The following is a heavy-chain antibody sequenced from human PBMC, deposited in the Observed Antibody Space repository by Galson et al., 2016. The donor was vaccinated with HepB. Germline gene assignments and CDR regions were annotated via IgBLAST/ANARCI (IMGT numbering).Heavy chain of an antibody. J-gene: IGHJ4*02. Sequence: SLRLSCAASGFTFSGYVMTWVRQAPGKGLEWVSSIAASGDKTYYADSVKGRFTISRDNSKNTVYLQINSLRAEDTAIYYCAKPPLGGIFYWGQGTLVTVSS. CDR3: AKPPLGGIFY. D-gene: IGHD3-16*01. CDR1: GFTFSGYV. CDR2: IAASGDKT. V-gene: IGHV3-23*01.